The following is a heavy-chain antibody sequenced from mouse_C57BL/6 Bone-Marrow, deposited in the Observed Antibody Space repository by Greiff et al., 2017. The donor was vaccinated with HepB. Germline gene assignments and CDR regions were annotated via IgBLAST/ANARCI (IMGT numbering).Heavy chain of an antibody. CDR2: INPNNGGT. Sequence: EVQLQQSGPELVKPGASVKISCKASGYKFTDYYMNWVKQSHGKSLEWIGDINPNNGGTSYNQKFKGKATLTVDKSSSTAYMELRSLTSEDSAVYYCARDWDVSDYWGQGTTLTVSS. D-gene: IGHD4-1*01. J-gene: IGHJ2*01. CDR1: GYKFTDYY. CDR3: ARDWDVSDY. V-gene: IGHV1-26*01.